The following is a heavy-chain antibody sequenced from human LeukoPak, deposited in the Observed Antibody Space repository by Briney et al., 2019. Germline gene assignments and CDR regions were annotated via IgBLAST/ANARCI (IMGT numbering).Heavy chain of an antibody. CDR3: ARWSRSANDYYMDV. V-gene: IGHV5-51*01. Sequence: GESLKISCKGSGYSFTSYWIGWVRQMPGKGLEWMGMIYPGDSDTRYSPSFQGQVSISADKSISTAYLQWSGLKASDTAVYYCARWSRSANDYYMDVWGKGTTVTIPS. J-gene: IGHJ6*03. CDR2: IYPGDSDT. D-gene: IGHD2-15*01. CDR1: GYSFTSYW.